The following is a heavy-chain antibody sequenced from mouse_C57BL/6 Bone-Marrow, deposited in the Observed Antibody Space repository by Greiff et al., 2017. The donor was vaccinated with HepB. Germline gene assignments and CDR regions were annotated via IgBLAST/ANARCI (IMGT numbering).Heavy chain of an antibody. Sequence: EVKLMESGGGLVKPGGSLKLSCAASGFTFSSYTMSWVRQTPEKRLEWVATISGGGGNTYYPDSVKGRFTISRDNAKNTLYLHMSSLRSEDTALYYCARIYSNYEFAYWGQGTLVTVSA. CDR3: ARIYSNYEFAY. CDR1: GFTFSSYT. CDR2: ISGGGGNT. D-gene: IGHD2-5*01. V-gene: IGHV5-9*01. J-gene: IGHJ3*01.